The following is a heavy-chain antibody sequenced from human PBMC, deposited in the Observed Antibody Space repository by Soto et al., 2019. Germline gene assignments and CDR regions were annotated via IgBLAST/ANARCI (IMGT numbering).Heavy chain of an antibody. D-gene: IGHD3-10*01. CDR1: GFTFSSYG. Sequence: GGSLRLSCAASGFTFSSYGMHWVRQAPGKGLEWVAVISYDGSNKYYADSVKGRFTISRDNSKNTLYLQMNSLRAEDTAVYYCAKVKVRGVWRYFDYWGQGTLVTVSS. J-gene: IGHJ4*02. CDR2: ISYDGSNK. V-gene: IGHV3-30*18. CDR3: AKVKVRGVWRYFDY.